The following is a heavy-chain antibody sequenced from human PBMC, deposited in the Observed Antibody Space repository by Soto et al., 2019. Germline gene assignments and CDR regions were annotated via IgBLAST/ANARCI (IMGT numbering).Heavy chain of an antibody. D-gene: IGHD2-21*02. CDR3: ARGGPVVTAILDY. CDR2: INHSGST. J-gene: IGHJ4*02. CDR1: GGSFSGYY. V-gene: IGHV4-34*01. Sequence: SETLSLTCAVYGGSFSGYYWSWIRQPPGKGLEWIGEINHSGSTNYNPSLKSRVTISVDTSKNQFSLKLSSVTAADTAVYYCARGGPVVTAILDYWGQGTLVTVSS.